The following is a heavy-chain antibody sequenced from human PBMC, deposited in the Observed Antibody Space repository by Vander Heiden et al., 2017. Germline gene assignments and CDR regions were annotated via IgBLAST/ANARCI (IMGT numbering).Heavy chain of an antibody. D-gene: IGHD6-6*01. Sequence: QITLKESGPTLVKPTQTLPLTCTFSGFSLITGGVAVGWIRQPPGKALEWLALIYGNDDKRYSPSLKSRLTITKDTSKNQVVLSMTNMDPVDTATYYCAHRQVSSFDYWGQGALVTVSS. CDR1: GFSLITGGVA. J-gene: IGHJ4*02. CDR3: AHRQVSSFDY. V-gene: IGHV2-5*01. CDR2: IYGNDDK.